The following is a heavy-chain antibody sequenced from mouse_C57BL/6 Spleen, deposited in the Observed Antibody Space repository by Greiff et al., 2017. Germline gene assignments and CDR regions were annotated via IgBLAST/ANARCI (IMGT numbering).Heavy chain of an antibody. J-gene: IGHJ2*01. CDR1: GYTFTSYW. CDR2: IDPSDSET. Sequence: QVQLQQPGAELVRPGSSVKLSCKASGYTFTSYWMHWVKQRPIQGLEWIGNIDPSDSETHYNQKFKDKATLTVDKSSSTAYMQLSSLTSEDSAVYDCARSSYYGSSPRFDYWGQGTTLTVSS. D-gene: IGHD1-1*01. V-gene: IGHV1-52*01. CDR3: ARSSYYGSSPRFDY.